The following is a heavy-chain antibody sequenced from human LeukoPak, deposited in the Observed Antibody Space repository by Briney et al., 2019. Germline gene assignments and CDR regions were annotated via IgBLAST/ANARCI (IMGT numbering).Heavy chain of an antibody. J-gene: IGHJ4*02. CDR1: GFTFSSYG. CDR2: IWYDGSNK. CDR3: ARAMGSGWALFDY. Sequence: GGSLGLSCAASGFTFSSYGMHWVRQAPGKGLEWVAVIWYDGSNKYYADSVKGRFTISRDNSKNTLYLQMNSLRAEDTAVYYCARAMGSGWALFDYWGQGTLVTVSS. D-gene: IGHD6-19*01. V-gene: IGHV3-33*01.